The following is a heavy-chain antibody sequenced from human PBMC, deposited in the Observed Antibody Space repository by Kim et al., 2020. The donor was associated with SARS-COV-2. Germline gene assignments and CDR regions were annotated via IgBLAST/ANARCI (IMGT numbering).Heavy chain of an antibody. CDR2: ISSDGSYQ. CDR3: ANQRQTGLWYFDL. D-gene: IGHD1-1*01. J-gene: IGHJ2*01. Sequence: GGSLRLSCAASGFSFNTYAMHWVRQAPGKGLECVAVISSDGSYQYYADSVRGRFTISRDNSKNTLYLQMNSLRVEDTAVYHCANQRQTGLWYFDLWGRGTVVTVSS. CDR1: GFSFNTYA. V-gene: IGHV3-30*18.